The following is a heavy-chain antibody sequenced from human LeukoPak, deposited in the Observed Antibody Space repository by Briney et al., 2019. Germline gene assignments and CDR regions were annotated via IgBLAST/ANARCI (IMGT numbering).Heavy chain of an antibody. J-gene: IGHJ3*02. CDR2: ISSSSSTI. Sequence: GGSLRLSCAASGFTFSSYSMNWVRQAPGKGLEWVSYISSSSSTIYYADSVKGRFTISRDNAKNSLYLQMNSLRAEDTAVYYCARAGAGYYRGAFDIWGQGTMVTVSS. CDR3: ARAGAGYYRGAFDI. CDR1: GFTFSSYS. V-gene: IGHV3-48*01. D-gene: IGHD4-11*01.